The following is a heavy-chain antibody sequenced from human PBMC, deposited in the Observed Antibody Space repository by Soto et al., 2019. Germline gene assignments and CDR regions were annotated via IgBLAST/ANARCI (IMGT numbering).Heavy chain of an antibody. CDR2: IGASGDIT. J-gene: IGHJ4*02. CDR1: GFSFTNFA. CDR3: AKDDFTDRGDDYFDY. Sequence: GGSLRLSCAASGFSFTNFAMSWVRQAPGKGLEWVAGIGASGDITWYADSVKGRLSISRDNSRNTLYPQLNSLRFEDTAVYYCAKDDFTDRGDDYFDYWGPGTLVTVSS. V-gene: IGHV3-23*01. D-gene: IGHD2-21*02.